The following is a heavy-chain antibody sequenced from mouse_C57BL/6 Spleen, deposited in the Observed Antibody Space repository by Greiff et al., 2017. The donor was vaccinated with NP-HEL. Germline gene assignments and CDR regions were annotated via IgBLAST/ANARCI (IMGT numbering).Heavy chain of an antibody. CDR1: GYTFTSYW. D-gene: IGHD2-10*02. CDR3: ARSVLGVDY. CDR2: IDPSDSET. Sequence: VQLQQSGAELVRPGSSVKLSCKASGYTFTSYWMHWVKQRPIQGLEWIGNIDPSDSETHYNQKFKDKATLTVDKSSSTAYMQRSSLTSEDSAVYYCARSVLGVDYWGQGTTLTVSS. J-gene: IGHJ2*01. V-gene: IGHV1-52*01.